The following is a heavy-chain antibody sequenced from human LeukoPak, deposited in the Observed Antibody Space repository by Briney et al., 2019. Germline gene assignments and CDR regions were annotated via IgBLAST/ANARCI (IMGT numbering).Heavy chain of an antibody. Sequence: ASVKLSCKASGYTFTSYAMHWVRQAPGQRLEWMGWINAGNGNTKYSQKFQGRVTITRDTSASTAYMELSSLRSEDTAVYYCAREESIAAAYNWFDPWGQGTLVTVSS. J-gene: IGHJ5*02. V-gene: IGHV1-3*01. CDR3: AREESIAAAYNWFDP. CDR1: GYTFTSYA. D-gene: IGHD6-13*01. CDR2: INAGNGNT.